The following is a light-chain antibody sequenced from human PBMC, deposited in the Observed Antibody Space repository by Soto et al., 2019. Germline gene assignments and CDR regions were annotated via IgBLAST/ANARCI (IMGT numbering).Light chain of an antibody. CDR3: AAWDDSLNGPV. J-gene: IGLJ3*02. CDR1: SSNIGARSD. Sequence: QSVLTQPPSVSGAPGQRVNISCTGSSSNIGARSDVHWYQHVSGTAPKLLIHTDNQRPSGVSDRFSGSKSGTSASLAISELQSEDEADYYCAAWDDSLNGPVFGGGTKLTVL. V-gene: IGLV1-44*01. CDR2: TDN.